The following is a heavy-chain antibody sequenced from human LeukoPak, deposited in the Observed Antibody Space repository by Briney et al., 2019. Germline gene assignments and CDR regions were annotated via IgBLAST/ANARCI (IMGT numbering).Heavy chain of an antibody. CDR2: INTDGTVT. V-gene: IGHV3-74*01. J-gene: IGHJ4*02. D-gene: IGHD6-19*01. Sequence: PGGSLRLSCAASGFTFSKYWVLWVRQAPGKGLESVSRINTDGTVTTYADSVKGRFAVSRDNADNSMFLQMSSVRDEETAVYYCATNQWLAPPPDSWGQGPPVTVSS. CDR3: ATNQWLAPPPDS. CDR1: GFTFSKYW.